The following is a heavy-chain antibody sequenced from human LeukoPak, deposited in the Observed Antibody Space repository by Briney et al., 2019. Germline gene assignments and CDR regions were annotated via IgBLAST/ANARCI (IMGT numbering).Heavy chain of an antibody. J-gene: IGHJ3*02. Sequence: SETLSLTCTVSGGSISSSSYYWGWIRQPPGKGLEWIGSIYYSGSTYYNPSLKSRVTISVDTSKNQCSLKLSSVTAADTAVYYCARHSVSMILSRSPFDIWGQGTMVTVSS. CDR1: GGSISSSSYY. V-gene: IGHV4-39*01. CDR2: IYYSGST. CDR3: ARHSVSMILSRSPFDI. D-gene: IGHD3-22*01.